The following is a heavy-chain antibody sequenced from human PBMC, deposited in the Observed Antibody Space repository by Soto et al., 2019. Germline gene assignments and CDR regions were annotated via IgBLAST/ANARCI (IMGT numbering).Heavy chain of an antibody. CDR2: ISSSSSYT. Sequence: PGGSLRLSCAASGFIFSSYFMHWVRQAPGKGLEWVSSISSSSSYTYYADSVKGRFTISRDNAKNSLYLQMNSLRAEDTAVYYCARDLGQQLHYYYGMDVWGQGTTVTVSS. V-gene: IGHV3-21*01. D-gene: IGHD6-13*01. CDR1: GFIFSSYF. J-gene: IGHJ6*02. CDR3: ARDLGQQLHYYYGMDV.